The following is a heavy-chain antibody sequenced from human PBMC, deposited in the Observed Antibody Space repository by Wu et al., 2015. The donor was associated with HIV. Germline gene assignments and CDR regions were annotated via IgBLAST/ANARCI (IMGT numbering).Heavy chain of an antibody. D-gene: IGHD6-19*01. CDR3: ARGEGALEQWLTP. CDR1: GYTFTSYG. V-gene: IGHV1-18*01. CDR2: ISAYNGNT. Sequence: VQLEQSGAQIQKSGASVTVSCKTSGYTFTSYGISWVRQAPGQGLEWMGWISAYNGNTNYAQKLQGRVTMTTDISTSTAYMELRSLRSDDTAMYYCARGEGALEQWLTPWGQGTLVIVSS. J-gene: IGHJ5*02.